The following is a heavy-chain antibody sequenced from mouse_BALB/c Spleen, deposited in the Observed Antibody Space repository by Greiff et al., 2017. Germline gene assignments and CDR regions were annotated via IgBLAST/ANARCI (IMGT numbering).Heavy chain of an antibody. CDR2: ISSGSSTI. J-gene: IGHJ3*01. V-gene: IGHV5-17*02. D-gene: IGHD4-1*01. Sequence: EVQLVESGGGLVQPGGSRKLSCAASGFTFSSFGMHWVRQAPEKGLEWVAYISSGSSTIYYADTVKGRFTISRDNPKNTLFLQMTSLRSEDTAMYYCALTGFAYWGQGTLVTVSA. CDR3: ALTGFAY. CDR1: GFTFSSFG.